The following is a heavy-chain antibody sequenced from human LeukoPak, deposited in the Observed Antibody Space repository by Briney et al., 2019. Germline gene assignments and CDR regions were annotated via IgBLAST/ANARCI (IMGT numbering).Heavy chain of an antibody. J-gene: IGHJ6*03. V-gene: IGHV7-4-1*02. Sequence: ASVKVSCKASGYTFTSYAMNWVRQAPGQGLEWMGWINTNTGNPTYAQGFTGRFVFSLDTSVSTAYPQISSLKAEDTAVYYCARGWEYSSSSFYYYYYMDVWGKGTTVTVSS. CDR1: GYTFTSYA. D-gene: IGHD6-6*01. CDR3: ARGWEYSSSSFYYYYYMDV. CDR2: INTNTGNP.